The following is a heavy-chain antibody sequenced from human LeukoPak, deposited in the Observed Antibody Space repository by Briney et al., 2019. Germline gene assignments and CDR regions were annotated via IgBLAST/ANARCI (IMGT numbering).Heavy chain of an antibody. CDR3: ARDLCSSTRCYTYYYYGMDV. J-gene: IGHJ6*02. D-gene: IGHD2-2*02. CDR2: IYSGGTT. CDR1: GFAFGTYA. Sequence: GGSLRLSCAASGFAFGTYAMSWVRQAPGRGLEWVSIIYSGGTTYYADSVKGRFTISRDNSKNTLYLQMNSLRAEDTAVYYCARDLCSSTRCYTYYYYGMDVWGQGTTVTVSS. V-gene: IGHV3-66*02.